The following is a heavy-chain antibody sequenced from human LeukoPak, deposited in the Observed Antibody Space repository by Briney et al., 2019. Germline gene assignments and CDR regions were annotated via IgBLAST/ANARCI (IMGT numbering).Heavy chain of an antibody. J-gene: IGHJ5*02. CDR1: GYTFTSYD. V-gene: IGHV1-8*01. CDR3: ARGFPSPRRYCSSTSCCGGLNWFDP. Sequence: ASVKVSCKASGYTFTSYDINWVRQATGQGLEWMGWMNPNSGNTGYAQKFQGRVTMTRNTSISTANMELSSLRSEDTAVYYCARGFPSPRRYCSSTSCCGGLNWFDPWGQGTLVTVSS. CDR2: MNPNSGNT. D-gene: IGHD2-2*01.